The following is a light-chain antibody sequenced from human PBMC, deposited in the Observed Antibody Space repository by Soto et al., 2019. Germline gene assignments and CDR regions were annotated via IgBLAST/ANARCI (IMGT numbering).Light chain of an antibody. CDR1: SSDVGGYNC. CDR3: CSYAGSNTFVV. J-gene: IGLJ2*01. Sequence: QSALTQPRSVSGSPGQSVTISCTGTSSDVGGYNCVSWYQQHPGKAPKLMIYDVSKRPSGVPDRVSGSKSGDTASLTISGLQAEDEADYFCCSYAGSNTFVVLGGGTKLTVL. V-gene: IGLV2-11*01. CDR2: DVS.